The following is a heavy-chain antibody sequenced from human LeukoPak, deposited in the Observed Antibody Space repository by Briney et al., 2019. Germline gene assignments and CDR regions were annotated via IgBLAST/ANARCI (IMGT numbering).Heavy chain of an antibody. D-gene: IGHD3-9*01. V-gene: IGHV1-8*01. CDR2: MNPNSGNT. Sequence: ASVKVSCKASGYTFTSYDINWVRQATGQGLEWMGWMNPNSGNTGYAQKFQGRVTMTRNTSISTAYMELSSLRSEDTAVYYCARGPTTIYLGIGYYYYDMDVWGQGTTVTVSS. J-gene: IGHJ6*02. CDR3: ARGPTTIYLGIGYYYYDMDV. CDR1: GYTFTSYD.